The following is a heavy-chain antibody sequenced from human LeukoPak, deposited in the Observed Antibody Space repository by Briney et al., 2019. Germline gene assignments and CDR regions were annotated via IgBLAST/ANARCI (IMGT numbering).Heavy chain of an antibody. J-gene: IGHJ4*02. CDR3: ARVSPFYDSSGYNDY. D-gene: IGHD3-22*01. CDR1: GYSFTSYW. V-gene: IGHV5-51*01. CDR2: IYPGDSDT. Sequence: GESLKISCKGSGYSFTSYWIGWVRQVPGKGLEWMGIIYPGDSDTRYSPSFRGQVTISADKSISTAYLQWSSLKASDTAMYYCARVSPFYDSSGYNDYWGQGTLVTVSS.